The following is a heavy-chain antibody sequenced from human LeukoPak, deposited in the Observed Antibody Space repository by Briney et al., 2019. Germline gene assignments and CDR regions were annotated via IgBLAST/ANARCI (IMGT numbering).Heavy chain of an antibody. D-gene: IGHD2-15*01. Sequence: GGSLRLSCAASGFTFSSCTMNWVRQAPGKGLEWVSSISGSSTYIFSADSMKGRFTISRDNAKNSLYLQINSLRAEDTAIYYCARDEVTVASSPSYWFFALWGRGTLVTVSS. V-gene: IGHV3-21*06. CDR3: ARDEVTVASSPSYWFFAL. J-gene: IGHJ2*01. CDR2: ISGSSTYI. CDR1: GFTFSSCT.